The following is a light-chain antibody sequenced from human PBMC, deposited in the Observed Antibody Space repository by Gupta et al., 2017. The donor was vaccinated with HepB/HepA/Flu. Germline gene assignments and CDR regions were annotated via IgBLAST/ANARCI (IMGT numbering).Light chain of an antibody. J-gene: IGKJ4*01. CDR1: QDISNY. V-gene: IGKV1-33*01. CDR2: DAS. Sequence: DIQMTQSPSSLSASVGDRVTITCQASQDISNYLNWYQQKPGKAPKLLIYDASNLETGVPSRFSGSGSGTDFTFTISRLQPEDIATYYCQQDDNLPLVVGGGTKVEIK. CDR3: QQDDNLPLV.